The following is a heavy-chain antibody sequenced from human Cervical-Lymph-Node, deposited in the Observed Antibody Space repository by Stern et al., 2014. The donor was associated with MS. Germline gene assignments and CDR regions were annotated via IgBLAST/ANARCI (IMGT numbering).Heavy chain of an antibody. J-gene: IGHJ4*02. CDR1: GGTFSSYA. Sequence: VQLVESGAEVKKPGSSLNVSCKASGGTFSSYAISWVRQTPGHGREWMGVIIPIFGTANYAQKFQGRVTITADESTSTAYMELSSLRSEDTAVYYCARVADYGDYQFDYWGQGTLVTVSS. CDR2: IIPIFGTA. CDR3: ARVADYGDYQFDY. V-gene: IGHV1-69*01. D-gene: IGHD4-17*01.